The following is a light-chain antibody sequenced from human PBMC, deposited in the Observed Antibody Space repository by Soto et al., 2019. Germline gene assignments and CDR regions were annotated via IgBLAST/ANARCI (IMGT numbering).Light chain of an antibody. Sequence: DVVMTQSPLSLPVTLGQPASISCRSSHSLVYSDGDTYLNWFQQRPDQSPRRLIYKVSNRDSGVPDRFSGSGSGTDFTLKISRVEAEDVGVYYCMQGIHWPITFGQGTRLEIK. CDR2: KVS. CDR3: MQGIHWPIT. CDR1: HSLVYSDGDTY. V-gene: IGKV2-30*01. J-gene: IGKJ5*01.